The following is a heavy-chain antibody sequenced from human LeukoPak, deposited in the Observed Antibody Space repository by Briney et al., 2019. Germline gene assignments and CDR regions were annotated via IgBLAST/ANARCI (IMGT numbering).Heavy chain of an antibody. D-gene: IGHD3-22*01. V-gene: IGHV3-7*02. CDR2: INQDGSEK. CDR1: GFTFSAYW. Sequence: GGSLRLSCAASGFTFSAYWMNWVRQAPGKGLNWVANINQDGSEKYYVDSVKGQFTISRDNAKNSLYLQMNSLRVEDTAVYFCTRYIADSSGSPSPSAFNIWGQGTMVTVSS. CDR3: TRYIADSSGSPSPSAFNI. J-gene: IGHJ3*02.